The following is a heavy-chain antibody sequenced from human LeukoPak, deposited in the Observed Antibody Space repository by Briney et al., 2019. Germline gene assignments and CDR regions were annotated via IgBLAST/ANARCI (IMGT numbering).Heavy chain of an antibody. D-gene: IGHD5-18*01. V-gene: IGHV3-30*03. CDR3: AGVDAAMPDAFDI. Sequence: GGSLRLSCAASGFTLSSCGTHWVRQAPGKGLEWVAVISYDGSNKYYADFVKGRFTISRDNSKNTLYLQMNSLRADDTAVYYCAGVDAAMPDAFDIWGQGTTVTVSS. CDR2: ISYDGSNK. CDR1: GFTLSSCG. J-gene: IGHJ3*02.